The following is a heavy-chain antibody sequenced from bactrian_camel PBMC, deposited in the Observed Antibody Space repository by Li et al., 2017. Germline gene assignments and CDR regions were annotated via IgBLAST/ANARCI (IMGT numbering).Heavy chain of an antibody. CDR3: AADRGCSWSAYGTRWSYQSSWNS. J-gene: IGHJ4*01. V-gene: IGHV3S1*01. CDR2: IKYESEIT. D-gene: IGHD6*01. CDR1: GFAFHGEW. Sequence: VQLVESGGGLVQAGGSLRLSCAASGFAFHGEWVWWVRQAPGKGFAWVSGIKYESEITSYADSVKGRFTISQDNAKNTVYLQMNSLKPEDTAMYYCAADRGCSWSAYGTRWSYQSSWNSWGQGTQVTVS.